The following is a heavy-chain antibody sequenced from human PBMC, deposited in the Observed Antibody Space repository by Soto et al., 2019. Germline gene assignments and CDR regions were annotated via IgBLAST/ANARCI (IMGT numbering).Heavy chain of an antibody. D-gene: IGHD3-3*01. Sequence: EVQLLESGGGLVQPGGSLRLSCAASGFTFSSYAMSWVRQAPGKGLEWVSAISGSGGSTYYADSVKGRFTISRDNSNNRLGLQMNSLRAEDTAVYYCAKERSRITIFSPPHYNGMDVWGQVTTVTVAS. J-gene: IGHJ6*02. V-gene: IGHV3-23*01. CDR2: ISGSGGST. CDR1: GFTFSSYA. CDR3: AKERSRITIFSPPHYNGMDV.